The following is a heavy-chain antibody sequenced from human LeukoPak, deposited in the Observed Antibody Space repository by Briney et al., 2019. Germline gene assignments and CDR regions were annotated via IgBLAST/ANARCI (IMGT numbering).Heavy chain of an antibody. CDR1: GGSISSYS. J-gene: IGHJ4*02. CDR3: ARHRLAQDIVVVPAAILLDY. CDR2: IYYSGST. V-gene: IGHV4-59*08. D-gene: IGHD2-2*01. Sequence: SETLSLTCTVSGGSISSYSWSWIRQPPGKGLEWIGYIYYSGSTNYNPSLKSRVTISVDTSKNQFSLKLSSVTAADTAVYYCARHRLAQDIVVVPAAILLDYWGQGTLVTVSS.